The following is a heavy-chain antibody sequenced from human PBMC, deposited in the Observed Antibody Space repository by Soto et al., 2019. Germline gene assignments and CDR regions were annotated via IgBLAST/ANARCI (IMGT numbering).Heavy chain of an antibody. CDR2: ISWDGGST. CDR3: AKEMLATDAFDI. V-gene: IGHV3-43*01. D-gene: IGHD5-12*01. J-gene: IGHJ3*02. CDR1: GFTFDDYT. Sequence: GSLRLSCAASGFTFDDYTMHWVRQAPGKGLEWVSLISWDGGSTYYADSVKGRFTISRDNSKNSLYLQMNSLRTGDTALYYCAKEMLATDAFDIWGQGAMVTVSS.